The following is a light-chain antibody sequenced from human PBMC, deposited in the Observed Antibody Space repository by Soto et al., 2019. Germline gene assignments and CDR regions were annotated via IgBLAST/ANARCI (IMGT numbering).Light chain of an antibody. CDR3: SSYTVSGSYV. CDR1: SSDVGRYNA. V-gene: IGLV2-14*03. Sequence: QSALTQPASVSGSPGQSITISCSGTSSDVGRYNAVSWYQQHPGKVPQLMIYDVSILPSGISDRFSASKSGNMASLTISGLQAEDEADYYCSSYTVSGSYVFGTGTKLTVL. J-gene: IGLJ1*01. CDR2: DVS.